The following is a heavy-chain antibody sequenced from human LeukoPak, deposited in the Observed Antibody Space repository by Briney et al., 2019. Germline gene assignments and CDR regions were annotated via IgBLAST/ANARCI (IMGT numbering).Heavy chain of an antibody. CDR1: EFSFNNFA. CDR3: AREDNPLWFDP. CDR2: ISYDGSIR. J-gene: IGHJ5*02. V-gene: IGHV3-30-3*01. Sequence: GGSLRLSCAASEFSFNNFAMYWVRQAPGKGLEWLAVISYDGSIRYYADSVKGRFTISRDNSNNTLHQQMNSLRAEDTALYYCAREDNPLWFDPWGQGTLVTVSS. D-gene: IGHD1-1*01.